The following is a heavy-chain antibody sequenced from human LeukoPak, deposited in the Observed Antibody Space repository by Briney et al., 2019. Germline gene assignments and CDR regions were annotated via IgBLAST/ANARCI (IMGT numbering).Heavy chain of an antibody. CDR1: GYTFTSYG. V-gene: IGHV1-18*01. CDR3: ARNRSLSSSRTDPPWGD. Sequence: ASVKVSCKASGYTFTSYGISWVRQAPGQGLEWMGWISAYNGNTNYAQKLQGRVTMTTDTSTSTAYMELRSLRSDDTAVYYCARNRSLSSSRTDPPWGDWGQGTLVTVSS. D-gene: IGHD6-13*01. J-gene: IGHJ4*02. CDR2: ISAYNGNT.